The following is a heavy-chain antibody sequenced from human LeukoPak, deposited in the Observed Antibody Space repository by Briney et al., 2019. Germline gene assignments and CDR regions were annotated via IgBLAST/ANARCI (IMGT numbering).Heavy chain of an antibody. J-gene: IGHJ5*02. V-gene: IGHV3-15*01. CDR2: IKSRTDGGAT. Sequence: GGSLRLSCAASGFTFSKAWMTWIRQAPGKGLEWVGRIKSRTDGGATDYGVPVKGRFSISRDDSKNTLYLQKNSLKTEDTAVYYYTPGRGYCSSTSCYNNKDWFDPWGQGTLVTVSS. CDR1: GFTFSKAW. D-gene: IGHD2-2*01. CDR3: TPGRGYCSSTSCYNNKDWFDP.